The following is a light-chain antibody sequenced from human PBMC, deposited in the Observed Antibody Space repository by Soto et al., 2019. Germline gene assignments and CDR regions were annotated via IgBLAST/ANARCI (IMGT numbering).Light chain of an antibody. V-gene: IGKV1-39*01. CDR3: QQTYNVPQT. J-gene: IGKJ1*01. CDR1: QTIRTY. CDR2: AAS. Sequence: DIRMTQFPSSLSASVGDRVTITCRASQTIRTYLNWFQQKPGKAPELLIYAASSLQTGVPPRFSGSVSGAEFSLTISSLQPEDSATYYCQQTYNVPQTYGQGTKVEIK.